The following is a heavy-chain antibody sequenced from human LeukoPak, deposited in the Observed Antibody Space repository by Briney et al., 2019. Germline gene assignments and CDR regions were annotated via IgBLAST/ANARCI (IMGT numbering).Heavy chain of an antibody. V-gene: IGHV3-30*18. CDR1: GFTFSSYG. Sequence: GRSLRLSCAASGFTFSSYGMHWVRQAPGKGLEWVAVISYDGSNKYYADSVKGRFTISRDNSKNTLYLQMNSLRAEDTAVYYCAKDRSGGSCDYWGQGTLVTVSS. CDR3: AKDRSGGSCDY. J-gene: IGHJ4*02. D-gene: IGHD1-26*01. CDR2: ISYDGSNK.